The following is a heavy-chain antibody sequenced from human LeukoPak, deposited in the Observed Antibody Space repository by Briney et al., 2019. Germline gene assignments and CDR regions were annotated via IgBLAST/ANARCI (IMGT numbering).Heavy chain of an antibody. CDR3: ARDHPYDFWSGYYSGYYYYYMDV. J-gene: IGHJ6*03. Sequence: SETLSLTCTVSGGSISSGSYYWSWIRQPAGKGLEWIGRIYTSGSTNYNPSLKSRVTISVDTSKNQFSLKLSSVTAADTAVYYCARDHPYDFWSGYYSGYYYYYMDVWGKGTTVTVSS. D-gene: IGHD3-3*01. CDR1: GGSISSGSYY. CDR2: IYTSGST. V-gene: IGHV4-61*02.